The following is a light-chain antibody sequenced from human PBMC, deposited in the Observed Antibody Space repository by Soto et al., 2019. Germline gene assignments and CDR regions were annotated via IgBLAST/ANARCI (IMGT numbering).Light chain of an antibody. V-gene: IGLV2-14*03. Sequence: QSVLTQPASVSGSPGQSITISCTGTRSDVGGYNYVSWYQQHPGTAPKVMIYEVTHRPAGVSSRFSGSKSGNTAYLTISGLQAEAEADYYCSSFTRSITYVFGNGTKVT. CDR3: SSFTRSITYV. CDR1: RSDVGGYNY. J-gene: IGLJ1*01. CDR2: EVT.